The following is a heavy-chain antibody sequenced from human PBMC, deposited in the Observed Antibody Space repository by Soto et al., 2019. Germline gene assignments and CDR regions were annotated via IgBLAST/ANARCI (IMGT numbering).Heavy chain of an antibody. Sequence: GGSLRLSCAASGFTFSSYAMSWVLQAPGKGLEWVSAISGSGGSTYYADSVKGRFTISRDNSKNTLYLQMNSLRAEDTAVYYCAKFVFRYFDWLLYRVYFCGQGTLVIVSS. J-gene: IGHJ4*02. CDR1: GFTFSSYA. V-gene: IGHV3-23*01. CDR2: ISGSGGST. CDR3: AKFVFRYFDWLLYRVYF. D-gene: IGHD3-9*01.